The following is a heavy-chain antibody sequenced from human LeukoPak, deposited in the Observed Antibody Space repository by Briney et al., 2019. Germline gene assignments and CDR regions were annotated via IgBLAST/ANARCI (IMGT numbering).Heavy chain of an antibody. CDR3: ATVATTGHLGYFIYMDF. V-gene: IGHV3-30-3*01. CDR1: GFTFSSYS. D-gene: IGHD3-9*01. J-gene: IGHJ6*03. Sequence: GGSLRLSCAASGFTFSSYSMHWVRQAPGKGREGVAVISYDETNKDYADSVKGRVTISRDNPKNTLYLQMNSLRAEDTAVYYCATVATTGHLGYFIYMDFWGEGTTVPVSS. CDR2: ISYDETNK.